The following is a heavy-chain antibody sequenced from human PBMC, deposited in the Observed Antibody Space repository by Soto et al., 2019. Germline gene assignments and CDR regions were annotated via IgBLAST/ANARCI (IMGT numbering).Heavy chain of an antibody. J-gene: IGHJ4*02. V-gene: IGHV4-31*03. Sequence: QVQLQESGPGLVKPSQTLSLTCTVSGGSISSGGYYWSWIRQHPGKGLVWIGYIYYSGSTYYNPSLKSRVSISVDTSKHHFSMKLSSVTAAETAVYDCARSHPSTYYYDSSGYSYFDYWGQGALVTVSS. CDR2: IYYSGST. CDR3: ARSHPSTYYYDSSGYSYFDY. D-gene: IGHD3-22*01. CDR1: GGSISSGGYY.